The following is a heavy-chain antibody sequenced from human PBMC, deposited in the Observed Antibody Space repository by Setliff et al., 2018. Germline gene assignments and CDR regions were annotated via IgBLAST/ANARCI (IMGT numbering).Heavy chain of an antibody. Sequence: GGSLRLSCVASGFTFSNNAMNWVRQAPGGGLEWVSGISDSGDTTIYADSVKGRFTISRDNSKNSLYLHMNSLRADDTAVYFCARLVDYYYYYMDVWGKGTTVTVSS. J-gene: IGHJ6*03. CDR2: ISDSGDTT. CDR1: GFTFSNNA. D-gene: IGHD2-2*01. V-gene: IGHV3-23*01. CDR3: ARLVDYYYYYMDV.